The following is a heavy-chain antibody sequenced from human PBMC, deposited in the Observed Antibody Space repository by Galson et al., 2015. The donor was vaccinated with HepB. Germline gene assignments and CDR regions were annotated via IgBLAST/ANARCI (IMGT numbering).Heavy chain of an antibody. CDR1: GFTFSSYS. D-gene: IGHD3-9*01. Sequence: SLRLSCAASGFTFSSYSMNWIRQAPGEGLEWVSSISSSSSYIYYADSVKGRFTISRDNAKNSLYLQMNSLRAEDTAVYYCARAPPSSYYDILTPHYWGQGTLVTVSS. CDR2: ISSSSSYI. J-gene: IGHJ4*02. CDR3: ARAPPSSYYDILTPHY. V-gene: IGHV3-21*01.